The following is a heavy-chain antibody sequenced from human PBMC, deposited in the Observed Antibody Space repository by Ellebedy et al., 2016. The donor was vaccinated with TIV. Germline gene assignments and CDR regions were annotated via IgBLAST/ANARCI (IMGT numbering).Heavy chain of an antibody. V-gene: IGHV3-33*01. CDR2: IWYDGSNK. D-gene: IGHD3-22*01. CDR3: ARAIRIWSPIVITMIVVPWGYGMDV. J-gene: IGHJ6*02. CDR1: GFTFSSYG. Sequence: GGSLRLXXAASGFTFSSYGMHWVRQAPGKGLEWVAVIWYDGSNKYYADSVKGRFTISRDNSKNTLYLQMNSLRAEDTAVYYCARAIRIWSPIVITMIVVPWGYGMDVWGQGTTVTVSS.